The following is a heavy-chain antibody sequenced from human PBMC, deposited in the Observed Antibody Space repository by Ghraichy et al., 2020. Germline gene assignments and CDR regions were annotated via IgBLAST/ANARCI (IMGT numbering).Heavy chain of an antibody. D-gene: IGHD2-15*01. V-gene: IGHV3-7*01. CDR2: IKQDGSEK. CDR1: GFIFSDYW. Sequence: GGSLRLSCAASGFIFSDYWMIWVRQAPGKGLEWVANIKQDGSEKSYVASVKGRFTISRDNAENSLYLQMNSLRAEDTAVYYCATRVARSATGGAFQQWGQGTLVTVSS. J-gene: IGHJ1*01. CDR3: ATRVARSATGGAFQQ.